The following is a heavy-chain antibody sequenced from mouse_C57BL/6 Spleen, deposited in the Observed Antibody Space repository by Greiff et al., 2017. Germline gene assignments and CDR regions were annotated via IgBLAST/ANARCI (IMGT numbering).Heavy chain of an antibody. CDR1: GYTFTDYY. CDR2: INPNNGGT. V-gene: IGHV1-26*01. J-gene: IGHJ1*03. D-gene: IGHD1-1*01. CDR3: ARGYGSSYVRYFDV. Sequence: VQLQQSGPELVKPGASVKISCKASGYTFTDYYMNWVKQSHGKSLEWIGDINPNNGGTSYNQKFKGKATLTVDKSSSTAYMELRSLTSEDSAVYYCARGYGSSYVRYFDVWGTGTTVTVSS.